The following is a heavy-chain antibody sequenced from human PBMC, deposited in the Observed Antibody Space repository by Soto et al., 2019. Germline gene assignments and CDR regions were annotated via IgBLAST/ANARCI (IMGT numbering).Heavy chain of an antibody. V-gene: IGHV3-21*04. CDR2: ISTSSTYR. D-gene: IGHD2-2*01. CDR1: GFTFSSYT. Sequence: PGGSLRLSCAASGFTFSSYTTHWVRQAPGKGLEWVSSISTSSTYRYIADSVTGRFTISRDNAQNSLYLQMTSLRAEDTAVYYCARDGSGAAANPYFDYWGQGTMVTVSS. CDR3: ARDGSGAAANPYFDY. J-gene: IGHJ4*02.